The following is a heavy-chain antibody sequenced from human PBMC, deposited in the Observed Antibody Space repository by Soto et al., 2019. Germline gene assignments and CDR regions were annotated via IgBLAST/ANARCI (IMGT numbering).Heavy chain of an antibody. J-gene: IGHJ6*02. CDR1: GFTFSSFG. CDR3: ARDASYYSLWSGYYPSRNGMDV. CDR2: IWYDGSKK. V-gene: IGHV3-33*01. Sequence: QVQVVESGGGVVPPGRSLRLSCAASGFTFSSFGMHWVRQAPGKGLEWVSLIWYDGSKKSYGDSVKGRFTISRDNSRNTVYLQMNSLRADDTAVYYCARDASYYSLWSGYYPSRNGMDVWGQGTTVTVSS. D-gene: IGHD3-3*01.